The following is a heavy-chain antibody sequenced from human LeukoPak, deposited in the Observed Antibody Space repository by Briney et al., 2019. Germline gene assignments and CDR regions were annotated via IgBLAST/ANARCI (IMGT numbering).Heavy chain of an antibody. CDR2: IWSDGSNK. CDR1: GFTFSSYS. Sequence: GGSLRLSCAASGFTFSSYSMHWVRQAPGKGLEWVAVIWSDGSNKYYADSVKGRFTISRDNSKNTLYLQMNSLRAEDTAVYYCAKDASSYSGSYFDYWGQGTLVTVSS. CDR3: AKDASSYSGSYFDY. D-gene: IGHD1-26*01. V-gene: IGHV3-33*06. J-gene: IGHJ4*02.